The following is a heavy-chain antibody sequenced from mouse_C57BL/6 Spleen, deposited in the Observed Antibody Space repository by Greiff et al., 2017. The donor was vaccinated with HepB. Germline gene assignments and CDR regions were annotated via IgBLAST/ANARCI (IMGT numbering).Heavy chain of an antibody. CDR1: GYAFTNYL. V-gene: IGHV1-54*01. Sequence: QVQLQQSGAELVRPGTSVKVSCKASGYAFTNYLIEWVKQRPGQGLEWIGVINPGSGGTNYNEKFKGKATLTADKSSSTAYMQLSSLTSEDSAVYFCARGGGLRRVFAYWGQGTLVTVSA. CDR3: ARGGGLRRVFAY. CDR2: INPGSGGT. D-gene: IGHD2-2*01. J-gene: IGHJ3*01.